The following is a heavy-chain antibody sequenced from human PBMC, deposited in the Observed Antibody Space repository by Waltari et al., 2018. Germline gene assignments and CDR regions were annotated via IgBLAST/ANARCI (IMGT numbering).Heavy chain of an antibody. CDR2: INAGNGNT. V-gene: IGHV1-3*01. Sequence: QVQLVQSGAEVKKPGASVKVSCKASGYTFTSYAMHWVRQAPGQRREWMGWINAGNGNTKYSQKCQGRVTITRDTSASTAYMELSSLRSEDTAVYYCARDVVVVPAAPGYYYGMDVWGQGTTVTVSS. CDR3: ARDVVVVPAAPGYYYGMDV. J-gene: IGHJ6*02. CDR1: GYTFTSYA. D-gene: IGHD2-2*01.